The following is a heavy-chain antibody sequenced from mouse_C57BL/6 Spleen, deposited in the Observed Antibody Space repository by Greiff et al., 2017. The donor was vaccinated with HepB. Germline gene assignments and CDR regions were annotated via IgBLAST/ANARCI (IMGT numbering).Heavy chain of an antibody. D-gene: IGHD1-1*01. CDR3: ARGCITTVVAPFDY. CDR2: ISSGSSTI. CDR1: GFTFSDYG. Sequence: EVQLVESGGGLVKPGGSLKLSCAASGFTFSDYGMHWVRQAPEKGLEWVAYISSGSSTIYYADTVKGRFTISRDNAKNTLFLQMTSLRSEDTAMYYCARGCITTVVAPFDYWGQGTTLTVSS. V-gene: IGHV5-17*01. J-gene: IGHJ2*01.